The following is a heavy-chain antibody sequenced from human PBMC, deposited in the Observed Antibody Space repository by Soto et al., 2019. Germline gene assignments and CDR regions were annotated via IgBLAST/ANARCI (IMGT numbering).Heavy chain of an antibody. D-gene: IGHD3-22*01. CDR2: ITNIGIT. CDR1: GGSFSEDY. Sequence: KPSETLSLTCAVSGGSFSEDYWYWIRQPPGKGLEWIGEITNIGITKYNPSLKSRVTISVDTSKNQVSLKLTSVTAADTAVYWCARGKSYYDGGGYWTERGGLDVWSQRTAVTVPS. V-gene: IGHV4-34*01. CDR3: ARGKSYYDGGGYWTERGGLDV. J-gene: IGHJ6*02.